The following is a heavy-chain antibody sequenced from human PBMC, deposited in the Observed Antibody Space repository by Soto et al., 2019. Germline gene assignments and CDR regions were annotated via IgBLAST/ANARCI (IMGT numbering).Heavy chain of an antibody. CDR3: AKEVVVESAGRSHYYYDGLDV. Sequence: EVQLLESGGGLVQPGGSLRLSCAASGFTFSIYAMNWVRQAPGKGLEWVAVISGSGGRTYYADSVKGRFTMSRDNSKNTLYLQMNSLRAEDTAVYYCAKEVVVESAGRSHYYYDGLDVWGQGTTVTVSS. V-gene: IGHV3-23*01. CDR2: ISGSGGRT. D-gene: IGHD2-2*01. J-gene: IGHJ6*02. CDR1: GFTFSIYA.